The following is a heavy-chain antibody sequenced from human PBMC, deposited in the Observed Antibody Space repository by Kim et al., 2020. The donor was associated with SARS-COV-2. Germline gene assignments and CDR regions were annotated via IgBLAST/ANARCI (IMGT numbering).Heavy chain of an antibody. CDR3: ARDSSGWYYFDY. D-gene: IGHD6-19*01. J-gene: IGHJ4*02. Sequence: SVKVSCKASGGTFSSYAISWVRWAPGQGLEWMGGIIPIFGTANYAQKFQGRVTITADESTSTAYMELSSLRSEDTAVYYCARDSSGWYYFDYWGQGTLVTVSS. CDR1: GGTFSSYA. V-gene: IGHV1-69*13. CDR2: IIPIFGTA.